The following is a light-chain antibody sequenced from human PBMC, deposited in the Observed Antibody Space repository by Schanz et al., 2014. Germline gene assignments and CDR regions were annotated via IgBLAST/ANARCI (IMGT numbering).Light chain of an antibody. Sequence: IQMTQSPSSLSASLGDSVTITCRSSQYINNYVNWYHHRPGRAPKLLISAASTLQSGVPSRFSGSGSGTDFTFSIGSLQVEDFGTYCQQSYNDPYTFGQGTKLDIK. CDR1: QYINNY. J-gene: IGKJ2*01. CDR2: AAS. CDR3: QQSYNDPYT. V-gene: IGKV1-39*01.